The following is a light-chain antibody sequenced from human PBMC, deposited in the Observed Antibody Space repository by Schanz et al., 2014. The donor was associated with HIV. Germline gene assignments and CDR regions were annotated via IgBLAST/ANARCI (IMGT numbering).Light chain of an antibody. Sequence: EIVLTQSPGTLSLSPGDRATLSCRASQSVSSSYLAWYQQKPGQAPRLLIFGASNRATGIPDRFSGGVSGTDFTLTITRVEAEDFAVYYCQQYGSSPPWTFGQGTKVEIK. V-gene: IGKV3-20*01. CDR2: GAS. CDR1: QSVSSSY. CDR3: QQYGSSPPWT. J-gene: IGKJ1*01.